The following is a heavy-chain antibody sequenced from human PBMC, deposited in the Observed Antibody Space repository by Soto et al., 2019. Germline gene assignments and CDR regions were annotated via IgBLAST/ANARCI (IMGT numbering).Heavy chain of an antibody. J-gene: IGHJ6*02. V-gene: IGHV4-34*01. CDR2: INHSGST. Sequence: SETLSLTCAVYGGSFSGYYWSWIRQPPGKGLEWIGEINHSGSTNYNPSLKSRVTISVDTSKDQFSLKLSSVTAADTAVYYCARAVGDCWSGYRGYGMDVWGQGTTVTVS. CDR1: GGSFSGYY. CDR3: ARAVGDCWSGYRGYGMDV. D-gene: IGHD3-3*01.